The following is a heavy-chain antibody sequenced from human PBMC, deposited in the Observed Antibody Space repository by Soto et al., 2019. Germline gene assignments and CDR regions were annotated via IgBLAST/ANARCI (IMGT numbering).Heavy chain of an antibody. V-gene: IGHV3-23*01. CDR3: AKGPMTTGSRSYIDY. J-gene: IGHJ4*02. D-gene: IGHD4-4*01. CDR1: GFTFSSYA. CDR2: ISGSGGST. Sequence: GGSLRLSCAASGFTFSSYAMRWVRQAPGKGLEWVSAISGSGGSTYYADSVKGRFTISRDNSKNTLYLQMNSLRAEDTAVYYCAKGPMTTGSRSYIDYWGQGTLVTVSS.